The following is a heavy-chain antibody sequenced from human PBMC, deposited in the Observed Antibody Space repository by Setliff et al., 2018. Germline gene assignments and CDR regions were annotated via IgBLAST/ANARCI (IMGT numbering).Heavy chain of an antibody. Sequence: GGSLRLSCAASGFTFSSYWMSWVRQAPGKGLEWVANIKQDGSEKYYVDSVKGRFTISRDNSKNTLYLQMDSLRAEDTAVYYCARHHHLLAIFGVVTKSYFDYWGQGTLVTVSS. D-gene: IGHD3-3*01. V-gene: IGHV3-7*01. J-gene: IGHJ4*02. CDR1: GFTFSSYW. CDR3: ARHHHLLAIFGVVTKSYFDY. CDR2: IKQDGSEK.